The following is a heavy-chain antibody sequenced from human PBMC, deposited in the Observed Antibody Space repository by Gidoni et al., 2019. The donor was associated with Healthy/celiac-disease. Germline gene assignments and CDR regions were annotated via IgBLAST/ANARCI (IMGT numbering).Heavy chain of an antibody. CDR1: GGSLSSRSYY. CDR2: ICYSGST. CDR3: ARHRRKGRGYWYFDL. V-gene: IGHV4-39*01. Sequence: QLQLQESGTGLVKPSETLSLTCTVSGGSLSSRSYYWGWIRQPPGKGLEWIGSICYSGSTYYNPSHKSRVTISVDTSKNQFSLKLSSVTAADTAVYYCARHRRKGRGYWYFDLWGRGTLVTVSS. J-gene: IGHJ2*01. D-gene: IGHD2-15*01.